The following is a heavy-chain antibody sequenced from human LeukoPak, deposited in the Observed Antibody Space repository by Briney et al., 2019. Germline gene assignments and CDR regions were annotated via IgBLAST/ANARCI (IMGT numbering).Heavy chain of an antibody. Sequence: SETLSLTCTVSGGSVSSYYWSWIRQPPGKGLEWIGYIYYSGSTNYNPSLKSRVTISVDTSKNQFSLKLSSVTAADTAVYYCARDQGWYDYWGQGTLVTVSS. V-gene: IGHV4-59*02. D-gene: IGHD6-19*01. CDR1: GGSVSSYY. J-gene: IGHJ4*02. CDR3: ARDQGWYDY. CDR2: IYYSGST.